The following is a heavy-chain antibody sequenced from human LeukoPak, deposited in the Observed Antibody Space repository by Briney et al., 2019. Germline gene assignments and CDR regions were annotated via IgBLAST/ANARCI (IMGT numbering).Heavy chain of an antibody. CDR3: ARLRCGSCYPNWFDP. J-gene: IGHJ5*02. CDR2: ISHSGNT. D-gene: IGHD2-15*01. CDR1: GGSFSGNY. V-gene: IGHV4-34*01. Sequence: PSETLSLTCAVFGGSFSGNYWSWIRQSPGKGLEWIGEISHSGNTNYNPSLKRRLTISVDSSKNQLSLKLTSVTVADTAVYYCARLRCGSCYPNWFDPWGQGTLVTVSS.